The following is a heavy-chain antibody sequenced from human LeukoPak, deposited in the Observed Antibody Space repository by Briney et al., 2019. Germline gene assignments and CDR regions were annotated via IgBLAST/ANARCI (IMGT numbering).Heavy chain of an antibody. J-gene: IGHJ4*02. CDR3: AKGTQRGNSGWGYFFDQ. V-gene: IGHV3-74*01. CDR1: RITFSSYW. D-gene: IGHD6-19*01. CDR2: ITSDGSNT. Sequence: GGSLRLSCAASRITFSSYWMHWVRQAPGKGLVWVSRITSDGSNTNYADSVKGRFTISRDNAMNSLYLQMNTLRPEGTALYYCAKGTQRGNSGWGYFFDQWGQGTLVTVSS.